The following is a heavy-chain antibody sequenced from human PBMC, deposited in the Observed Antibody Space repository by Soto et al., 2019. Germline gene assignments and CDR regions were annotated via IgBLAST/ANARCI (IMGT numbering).Heavy chain of an antibody. D-gene: IGHD5-18*01. CDR1: GFTFSSYS. Sequence: EVQLVESGGGLVKPGGSLRLSCAASGFTFSSYSMNWVRQAPGKGLEWVSSISSSSSYIYYSDSVKGRYTISRDNAKNSLYLQMNSLRDDDTAVYYCARWKLWAAYTYDYWGQGTLVTGYS. CDR2: ISSSSSYI. CDR3: ARWKLWAAYTYDY. J-gene: IGHJ4*02. V-gene: IGHV3-21*01.